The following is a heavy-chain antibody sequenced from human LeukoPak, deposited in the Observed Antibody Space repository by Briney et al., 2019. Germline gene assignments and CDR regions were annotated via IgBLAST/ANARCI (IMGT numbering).Heavy chain of an antibody. Sequence: GGSLRLSCAASGFTVSSNYMSWVRQAPGKGLEWVSVIYSGGSTYFADSVKGRFTISRDNSKNMLYLQMNSLRAEDTAVYCCARGSSSSWYVYDYWGQGTLVTVSS. D-gene: IGHD6-13*01. CDR1: GFTVSSNY. V-gene: IGHV3-66*01. CDR3: ARGSSSSWYVYDY. CDR2: IYSGGST. J-gene: IGHJ4*02.